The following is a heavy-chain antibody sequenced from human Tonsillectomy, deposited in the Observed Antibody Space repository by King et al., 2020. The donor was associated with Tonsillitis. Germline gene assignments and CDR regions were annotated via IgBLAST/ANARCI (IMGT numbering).Heavy chain of an antibody. CDR2: IPYDERIE. CDR1: GFTFNNYD. CDR3: TKACGGADAILGFNVGETGVDT. D-gene: IGHD2-2*01. V-gene: IGHV3-30*02. Sequence: VQLVESGGGVVQPGGSLRLSCAASGFTFNNYDMHWVRQAPGKGLEWVAFIPYDERIECYADSVKGRFTISRDNSKNTLYLQMNSLRAEDTAIYYCTKACGGADAILGFNVGETGVDTWGQGTLVTVSS. J-gene: IGHJ5*02.